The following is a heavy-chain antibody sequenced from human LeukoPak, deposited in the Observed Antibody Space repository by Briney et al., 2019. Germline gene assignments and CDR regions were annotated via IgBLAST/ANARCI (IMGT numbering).Heavy chain of an antibody. Sequence: SETQSLTCTVSGVSISSAGYWSWIRQYPGKGLEWIGYICFSGSTHYNPSLKSRVTISVDTSKNHFSLKLSSVTAADTAVYYCARVPPDYGDYVRAFDIWGQGTKVTVSS. CDR2: ICFSGST. V-gene: IGHV4-31*03. J-gene: IGHJ3*02. D-gene: IGHD4-17*01. CDR3: ARVPPDYGDYVRAFDI. CDR1: GVSISSAGY.